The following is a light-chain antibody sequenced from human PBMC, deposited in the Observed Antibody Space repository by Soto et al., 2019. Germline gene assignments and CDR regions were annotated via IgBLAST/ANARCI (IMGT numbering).Light chain of an antibody. CDR1: QDISRY. Sequence: DIQMTQSPSSLSASVGDSVTVTCRASQDISRYLDWYQQKPGQVPELLIYSASVLHSGVSSRFSGSGSATHFNRTISSLQPEAVATYYCQKYDSAPLTCGGGTKVDI. V-gene: IGKV1-27*01. CDR2: SAS. CDR3: QKYDSAPLT. J-gene: IGKJ4*01.